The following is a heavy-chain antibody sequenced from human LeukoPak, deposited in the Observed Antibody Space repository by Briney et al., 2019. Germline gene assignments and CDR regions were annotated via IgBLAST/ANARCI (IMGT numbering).Heavy chain of an antibody. CDR2: MNPNSGNT. J-gene: IGHJ5*02. CDR3: ARGNDVLGYCSGGSCYEGWFGP. D-gene: IGHD2-15*01. Sequence: ASVKVSCKASGYTFTSYDINWVRQATGQGLEWMGWMNPNSGNTGYAQKFQGRVTMTRNTSISTAYMELSSLRSEDTAVYYCARGNDVLGYCSGGSCYEGWFGPWGQGTLVTVSS. CDR1: GYTFTSYD. V-gene: IGHV1-8*01.